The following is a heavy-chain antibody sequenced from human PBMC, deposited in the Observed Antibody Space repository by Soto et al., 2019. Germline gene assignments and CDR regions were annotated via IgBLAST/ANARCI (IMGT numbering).Heavy chain of an antibody. CDR2: TSYDGNNK. CDR1: GFTFGNYG. CDR3: AKGGGSARDFDY. J-gene: IGHJ4*02. D-gene: IGHD1-26*01. V-gene: IGHV3-30*18. Sequence: GGSLRLSCTGSGFTFGNYGMHWVCQAPCKGLEWVASTSYDGNNKYYADSLKGRFTISRDNSKKMVYLQMTSLGPEDTAVYYCAKGGGSARDFDYWGQGALVTVSS.